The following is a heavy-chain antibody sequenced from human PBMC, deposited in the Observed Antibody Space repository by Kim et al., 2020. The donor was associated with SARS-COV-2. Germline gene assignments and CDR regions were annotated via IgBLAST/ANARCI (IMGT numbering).Heavy chain of an antibody. Sequence: SETLSLTCTVSGGSISDSSYHWGWIRQPPGKGLEWIGSIYYRGTTHYNPSLKSRATISVDTSKNHFSLKLSSVTATDTDGYYCARHLSTMQWFDPWGQGTLVTVSS. D-gene: IGHD2-2*01. J-gene: IGHJ5*02. V-gene: IGHV4-39*01. CDR1: GGSISDSSYH. CDR2: IYYRGTT. CDR3: ARHLSTMQWFDP.